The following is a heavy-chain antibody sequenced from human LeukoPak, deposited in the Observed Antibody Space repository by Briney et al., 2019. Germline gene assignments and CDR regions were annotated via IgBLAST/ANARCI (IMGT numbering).Heavy chain of an antibody. J-gene: IGHJ4*02. V-gene: IGHV4-31*03. D-gene: IGHD3-22*01. CDR3: ATDSYDSSGYYGE. CDR2: IYYSGST. Sequence: SETLSLTCTVSGGSISRGGYYWSWIRQHPGKGLEWIGYIYYSGSTYYNPSLKSRVTISVDTSKNQFSLKLSSVTAADTAVYYCATDSYDSSGYYGEWGQGTLVTVSS. CDR1: GGSISRGGYY.